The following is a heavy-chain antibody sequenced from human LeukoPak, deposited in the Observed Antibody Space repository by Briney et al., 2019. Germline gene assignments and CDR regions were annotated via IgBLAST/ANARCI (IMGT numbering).Heavy chain of an antibody. J-gene: IGHJ4*02. CDR3: ARGRRKLGDYFDY. CDR1: GYTFTSFA. V-gene: IGHV1-18*01. CDR2: ISAYNGNT. D-gene: IGHD7-27*01. Sequence: ASVKVSCKASGYTFTSFAISWVRQAPGQGLEWLGWISAYNGNTNYARKVQGRVTMTTDTSTSTAYMELRSLRSEDTAVYYCARGRRKLGDYFDYWGQGTLVTVSS.